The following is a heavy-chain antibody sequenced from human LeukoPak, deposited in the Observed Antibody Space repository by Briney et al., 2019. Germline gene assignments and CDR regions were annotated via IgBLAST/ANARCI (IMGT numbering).Heavy chain of an antibody. CDR3: ARVPEGTTD. D-gene: IGHD4-11*01. CDR1: GFTFSTYN. J-gene: IGHJ4*02. V-gene: IGHV3-21*01. Sequence: GGSLRLSCAASGFTFSTYNMNWVRQAPGKGLEWVSSISGSSSYIFYADSVKGRFTISRDNAKNSLYLQMNSLRAEDTAVYYCARVPEGTTDWGQGTLVTVSS. CDR2: ISGSSSYI.